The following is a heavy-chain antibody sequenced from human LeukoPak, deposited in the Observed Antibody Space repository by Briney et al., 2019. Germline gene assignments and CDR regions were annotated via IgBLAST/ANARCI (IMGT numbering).Heavy chain of an antibody. CDR2: IYHSGST. D-gene: IGHD3-16*01. V-gene: IGHV4-4*02. J-gene: IGHJ5*02. CDR3: ARDRGWLRLGELPSNWFDP. Sequence: SGTLSLTCAVSGGSISSSNWWSWVRQPPGKGLEWIGSIYHSGSTYYNPSLKSRVTISVDTSKNQFSLKLSSVTAADTAVYYCARDRGWLRLGELPSNWFDPWGQGTLVTVSS. CDR1: GGSISSSNW.